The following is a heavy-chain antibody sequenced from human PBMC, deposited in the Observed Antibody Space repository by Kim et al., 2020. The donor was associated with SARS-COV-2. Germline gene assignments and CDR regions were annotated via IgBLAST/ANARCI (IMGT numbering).Heavy chain of an antibody. D-gene: IGHD2-15*01. CDR3: AKDVSRFWGSGGSCDH. CDR1: GFTFSSYA. V-gene: IGHV3-23*01. J-gene: IGHJ3*01. Sequence: GGSLRLSCAASGFTFSSYAMSWVRQAPGKGLEWVSAISGSGGSTYYADSVKGRFTISRDNSKNTLYLQMNSLRAEDTAVYYCAKDVSRFWGSGGSCDHWGQGTMVTVSS. CDR2: ISGSGGST.